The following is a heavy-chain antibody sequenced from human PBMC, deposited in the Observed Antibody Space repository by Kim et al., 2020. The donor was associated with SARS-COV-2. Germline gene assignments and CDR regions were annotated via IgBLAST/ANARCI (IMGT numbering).Heavy chain of an antibody. Sequence: ADSVKGRFTISRDNAKNSLYLQMNSLRAEDTAVYYCARSLSAAGDYYFDYWGQGTLVTVSS. CDR3: ARSLSAAGDYYFDY. V-gene: IGHV3-11*01. J-gene: IGHJ4*02. D-gene: IGHD6-13*01.